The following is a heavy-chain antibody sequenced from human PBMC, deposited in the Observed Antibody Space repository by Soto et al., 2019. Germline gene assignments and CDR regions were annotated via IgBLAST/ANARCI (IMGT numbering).Heavy chain of an antibody. J-gene: IGHJ4*02. CDR1: GFTFSSYA. CDR3: ARDLVPRGYSYGYGY. Sequence: QVQLVESGGGVVQPGRSLRLSCAASGFTFSSYAMHWVRQAPGKGLEWVAVISYDGSNKYYADSVKGRFTISRDNSKNTLYLQMNSLRAEDTAVYYCARDLVPRGYSYGYGYWGQGTLVTFSS. CDR2: ISYDGSNK. D-gene: IGHD5-18*01. V-gene: IGHV3-30-3*01.